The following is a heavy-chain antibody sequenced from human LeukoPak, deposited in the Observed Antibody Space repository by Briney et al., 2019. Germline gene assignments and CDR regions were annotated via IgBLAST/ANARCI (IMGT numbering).Heavy chain of an antibody. CDR3: AREAIATVVADP. D-gene: IGHD2-15*01. V-gene: IGHV4-61*02. J-gene: IGHJ5*02. CDR2: IYTSGST. CDR1: GGSISSGSYY. Sequence: PSQTLSLTCTVSGGSISSGSYYWSWIRQPAGKGLEWIGRIYTSGSTNYNPSLKSRVTISVDTSKNQFSLKLSSVTAADTAVYYCAREAIATVVADPWGQGTLVTVSP.